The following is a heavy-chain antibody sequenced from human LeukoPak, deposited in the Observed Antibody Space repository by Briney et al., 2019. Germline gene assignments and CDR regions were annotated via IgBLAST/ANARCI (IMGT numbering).Heavy chain of an antibody. Sequence: ASVKVSCKASGYTFTSYGISWVRQAPGQGLEWMGWINPNSGGTSYVQKFQGRVTMTRDTSISTAYMSRLKSDDTAVFYCARESPRSGYFYGDDAFDIWGQGTMVTVSS. V-gene: IGHV1-2*02. J-gene: IGHJ3*02. CDR2: INPNSGGT. CDR1: GYTFTSYG. CDR3: ARESPRSGYFYGDDAFDI. D-gene: IGHD3-22*01.